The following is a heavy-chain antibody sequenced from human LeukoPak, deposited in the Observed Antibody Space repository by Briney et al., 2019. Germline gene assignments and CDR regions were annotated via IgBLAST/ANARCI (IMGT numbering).Heavy chain of an antibody. CDR3: ARQMTPHGNFDY. D-gene: IGHD1-26*01. CDR2: IGTAGDT. Sequence: GGSLRLSCAASGFTFSNYAMHWVRQATGKGLGWVSAIGTAGDTFYPGSVKGRFTISRENAKNSLYLQMNSLRAEDTAVYYCARQMTPHGNFDYWGQGTLVTVSS. J-gene: IGHJ4*02. CDR1: GFTFSNYA. V-gene: IGHV3-13*01.